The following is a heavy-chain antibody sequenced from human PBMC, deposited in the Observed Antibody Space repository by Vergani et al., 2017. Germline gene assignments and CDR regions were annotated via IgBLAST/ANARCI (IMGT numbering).Heavy chain of an antibody. CDR1: GFTFDDYA. Sequence: EVQLVESGGGLVQPGRSLRLSCAASGFTFDDYAMHWVRQAPGKGLEWVSGINWNSDSIAYADSVKGRFTISRDKAKNSLYLQMNSLRAEDTALYYCVKGIAVSGNCWYFDLWGRGTLVTVSS. J-gene: IGHJ2*01. V-gene: IGHV3-9*01. D-gene: IGHD6-19*01. CDR2: INWNSDSI. CDR3: VKGIAVSGNCWYFDL.